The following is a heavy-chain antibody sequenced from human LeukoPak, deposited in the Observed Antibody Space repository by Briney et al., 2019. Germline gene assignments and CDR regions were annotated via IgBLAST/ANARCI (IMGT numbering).Heavy chain of an antibody. CDR3: ARGLHDLWRGHMGY. CDR1: GFIFSDYY. V-gene: IGHV3-53*01. J-gene: IGHJ4*02. CDR2: IDSDGNT. Sequence: GGSLRLSCAASGFIFSDYYMSWIRQAPGKGLDWVSVIDSDGNTYYADSVMGRFSISRDNSKNMVFLQMNSLRAEDTAVYYCARGLHDLWRGHMGYWGQGTLVTVSS. D-gene: IGHD3-3*01.